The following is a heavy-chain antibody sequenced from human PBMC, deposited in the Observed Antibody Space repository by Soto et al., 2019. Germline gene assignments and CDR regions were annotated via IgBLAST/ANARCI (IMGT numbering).Heavy chain of an antibody. Sequence: QVQLVQSGAEVKKPGSSVKVSCKASGGSFSSYAISWVRQAPGQGLEWLGGIIPIFGTANYAQKFQGRVKMTADESTSTAYMELSSLRSEDTALYYCARDRGVVTPKGYFDLWGRGTLVTVSS. CDR1: GGSFSSYA. CDR2: IIPIFGTA. CDR3: ARDRGVVTPKGYFDL. V-gene: IGHV1-69*19. J-gene: IGHJ2*01. D-gene: IGHD2-21*02.